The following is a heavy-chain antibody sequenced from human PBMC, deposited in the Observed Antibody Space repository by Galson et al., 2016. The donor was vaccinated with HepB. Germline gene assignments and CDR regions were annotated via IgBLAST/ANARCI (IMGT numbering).Heavy chain of an antibody. CDR2: IYYRGTT. D-gene: IGHD1-14*01. Sequence: SETLSLTCTVSGGSISSNIYLSAWVRQPPGKGLEWIGTIYYRGTTYYNPSLKSRLTMDVDTSKNQFSLKLSSVTAADTSVYYCARLVHGGTFFDSWGQGTLVTVSS. CDR1: GGSISSNIYL. V-gene: IGHV4-39*01. CDR3: ARLVHGGTFFDS. J-gene: IGHJ4*02.